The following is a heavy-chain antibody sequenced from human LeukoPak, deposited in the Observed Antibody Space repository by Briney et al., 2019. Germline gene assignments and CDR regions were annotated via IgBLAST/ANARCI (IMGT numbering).Heavy chain of an antibody. J-gene: IGHJ4*02. D-gene: IGHD3-3*01. CDR3: ARMYYDFWSGYYDY. V-gene: IGHV3-64*01. CDR1: GFTFSSYA. CDR2: ISSNGGST. Sequence: GGSLRLSCAASGFTFSSYAMHWVRQAPGKGLEYVSAISSNGGSTYYANSVKGRFTISRDNSKNTLHLQMGSLRAEDVAVYYCARMYYDFWSGYYDYWGQGTLVTVSS.